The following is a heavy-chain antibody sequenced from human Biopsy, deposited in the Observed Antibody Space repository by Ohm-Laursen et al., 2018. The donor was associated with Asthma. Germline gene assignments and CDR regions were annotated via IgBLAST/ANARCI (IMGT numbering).Heavy chain of an antibody. CDR2: IASHGSNI. J-gene: IGHJ4*02. D-gene: IGHD6-19*01. V-gene: IGHV3-74*01. CDR3: ARDSYSSGLYDDFES. CDR1: GFTFSSYW. Sequence: GSLRLSCSASGFTFSSYWMHWVRQAPGKGLVWVSRIASHGSNINYADSVKGRFTISRDDAKNTLYLQMNSLRAEDTAVYYCARDSYSSGLYDDFESWGQGTLVTVSS.